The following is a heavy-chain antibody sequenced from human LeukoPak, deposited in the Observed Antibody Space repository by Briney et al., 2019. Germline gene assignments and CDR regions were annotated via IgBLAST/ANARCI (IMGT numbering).Heavy chain of an antibody. J-gene: IGHJ6*03. CDR3: ARPLRPHDYYYYYMDV. Sequence: ASVKVSCKASGYTLTGYYMHWVRQAPGQGLEWMGWINLNSGGTNYAQKFQGRVTMTRDTSISTAYMELSRLRSDDTAVYYCARPLRPHDYYYYYMDVWGKGTTVTVSS. CDR1: GYTLTGYY. D-gene: IGHD5-12*01. CDR2: INLNSGGT. V-gene: IGHV1-2*02.